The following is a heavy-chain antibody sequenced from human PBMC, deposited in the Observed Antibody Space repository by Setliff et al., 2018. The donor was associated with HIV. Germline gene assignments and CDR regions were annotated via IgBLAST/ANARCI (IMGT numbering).Heavy chain of an antibody. Sequence: PGGSLRLSCAASGFTFSSYWVSWVRQAPGKGLQWVANINQDGSEKYYVDSVKGRFTISRDNAKNSLYLQMNSLRAEDTAVYFCVREKGSYSSSWTRTDAFDIWGQGTMVTVSS. CDR3: VREKGSYSSSWTRTDAFDI. V-gene: IGHV3-7*01. CDR2: INQDGSEK. CDR1: GFTFSSYW. J-gene: IGHJ3*02. D-gene: IGHD6-13*01.